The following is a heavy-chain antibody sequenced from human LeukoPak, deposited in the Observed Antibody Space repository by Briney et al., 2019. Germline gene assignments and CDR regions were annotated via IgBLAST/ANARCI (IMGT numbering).Heavy chain of an antibody. CDR2: ISGSGDVT. V-gene: IGHV3-23*01. J-gene: IGHJ5*02. CDR3: AKDRVSRHGAYDCGGS. Sequence: GGSLTHSCAVSGFTFSRYAMNWVRQAPGSGPEWVSAISGSGDVTYYADSMKGRFTISRDNSKNTLFLHMNSLRAEDTAIYYCAKDRVSRHGAYDCGGSWGQGTLVPVSS. D-gene: IGHD5-12*01. CDR1: GFTFSRYA.